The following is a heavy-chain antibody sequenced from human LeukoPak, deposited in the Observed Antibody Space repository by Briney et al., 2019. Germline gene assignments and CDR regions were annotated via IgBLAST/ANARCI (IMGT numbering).Heavy chain of an antibody. J-gene: IGHJ4*02. CDR1: GGSFSGYY. D-gene: IGHD2-21*01. Sequence: PSETLSLTCAVYGGSFSGYYWSWIRQPPGKGLEWIGEINHSGSTNYNPSLKSRVTISVDTSKNQFSLKLSSVTAADTAVYYCASFSVVPYYFDYWGQGTLVTVSS. CDR3: ASFSVVPYYFDY. V-gene: IGHV4-34*01. CDR2: INHSGST.